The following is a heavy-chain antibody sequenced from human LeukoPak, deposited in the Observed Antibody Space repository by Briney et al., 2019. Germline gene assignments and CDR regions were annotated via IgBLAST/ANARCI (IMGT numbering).Heavy chain of an antibody. J-gene: IGHJ4*02. CDR1: GFTFSSYA. CDR2: ISYDGSNK. D-gene: IGHD5-18*01. CDR3: AKDGLLYSYGYCVY. Sequence: GGSLRLSCAASGFTFSSYAMHWVRQAPGKGLEWVAVISYDGSNKYYADSVKGRFTISRDNSKNTLYLQMNSLRAEDTAVYYCAKDGLLYSYGYCVYWGQGTLVTVSS. V-gene: IGHV3-30*04.